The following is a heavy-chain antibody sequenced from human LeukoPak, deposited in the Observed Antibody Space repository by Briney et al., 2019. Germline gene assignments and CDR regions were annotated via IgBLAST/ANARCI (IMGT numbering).Heavy chain of an antibody. CDR1: GFTFSSYW. J-gene: IGHJ4*02. Sequence: GGSLRLSCTASGFTFSSYWMNWVRQAPGKGLEWVAGIKKDGSAKFYVDSVKGRFTISRDNTKNSLYLQMNSLGVEDTAVYYCGRGSGAPDCWGQGTLVTVSS. D-gene: IGHD2-21*01. V-gene: IGHV3-7*04. CDR3: GRGSGAPDC. CDR2: IKKDGSAK.